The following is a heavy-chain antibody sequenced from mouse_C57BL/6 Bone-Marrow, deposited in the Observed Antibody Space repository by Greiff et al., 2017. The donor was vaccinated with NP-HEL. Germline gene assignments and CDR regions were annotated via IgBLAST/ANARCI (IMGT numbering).Heavy chain of an antibody. CDR2: INPNNGGT. V-gene: IGHV1-18*01. CDR3: ARLGLRRDWFAY. J-gene: IGHJ3*01. D-gene: IGHD2-2*01. Sequence: EVQLQQSGPELVKPGASVKIPCKASGYTFTDYNMDWVKQSHGKSLEWIGDINPNNGGTIYNQKFKGKATLTVDKSSSTAYMELRSLTSEDTAVYYCARLGLRRDWFAYWGQGTLVTVSA. CDR1: GYTFTDYN.